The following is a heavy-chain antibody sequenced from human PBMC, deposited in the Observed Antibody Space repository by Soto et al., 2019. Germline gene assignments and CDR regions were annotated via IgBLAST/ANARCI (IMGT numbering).Heavy chain of an antibody. J-gene: IGHJ5*02. CDR2: IYYSGST. D-gene: IGHD6-13*01. Sequence: QLQLQESGPGLVKPSETLSLTCTVSGGSISSSSFHWGWIRQPPGKGLEWIGSIYYSGSTYYSPSLTSRVTISVDTSKNHFSLKLSSVTAADTAVYYCARRERAAGTDWWFDPWGQGTLVTVSS. V-gene: IGHV4-39*02. CDR3: ARRERAAGTDWWFDP. CDR1: GGSISSSSFH.